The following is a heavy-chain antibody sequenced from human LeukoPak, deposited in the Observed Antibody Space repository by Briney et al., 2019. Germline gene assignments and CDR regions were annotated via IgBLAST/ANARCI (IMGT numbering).Heavy chain of an antibody. J-gene: IGHJ6*03. D-gene: IGHD5-18*01. CDR2: INPNGGGT. CDR1: GYTLTGYY. V-gene: IGHV1-2*06. Sequence: ASVKDSCKASGYTLTGYYMHWVRQAPRQGLECMGRINPNGGGTNYAQKFQGRVTMTRDTSISTAYMELSRLRSDDTAVYYCATTTAMALNYYYYYMDVWGKGTTVTVSS. CDR3: ATTTAMALNYYYYYMDV.